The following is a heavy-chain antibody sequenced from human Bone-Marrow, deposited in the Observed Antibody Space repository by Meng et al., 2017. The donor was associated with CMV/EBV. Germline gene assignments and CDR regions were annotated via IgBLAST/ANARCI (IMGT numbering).Heavy chain of an antibody. CDR1: GFTFDDYG. CDR2: INWNGGST. J-gene: IGHJ4*02. Sequence: GESLKISCAASGFTFDDYGMSWVRQAPGKGLEWVSGINWNGGSTGYADSVKGRFTISRDKAKNSLYLQMNSLRAEDTALYYCARGGWLRFSDYWGQGTLVTVSS. CDR3: ARGGWLRFSDY. D-gene: IGHD5-12*01. V-gene: IGHV3-20*04.